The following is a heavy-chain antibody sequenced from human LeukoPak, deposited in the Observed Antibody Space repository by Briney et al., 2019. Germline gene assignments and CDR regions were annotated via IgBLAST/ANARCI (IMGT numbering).Heavy chain of an antibody. CDR2: IYYSGST. J-gene: IGHJ4*02. Sequence: PSETLSLTCTVSGGPISSYYWSWIRQPPGKGLEWIGYIYYSGSTNYNPSLKSRVTISVDTSKNQVSLKLSSVTAADTAVYYCARIGGSSDFFDYWGQGTLVTVSS. V-gene: IGHV4-59*01. CDR1: GGPISSYY. D-gene: IGHD1-26*01. CDR3: ARIGGSSDFFDY.